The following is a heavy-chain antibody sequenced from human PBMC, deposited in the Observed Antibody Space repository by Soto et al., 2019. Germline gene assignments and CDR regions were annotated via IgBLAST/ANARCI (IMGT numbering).Heavy chain of an antibody. Sequence: EVQLVESGGGLVQPGGSLRLSCVSSGFSFSAFSMNWVRQAPGKGLEWVSYISSSSSTIYYADSVKGRLTISRDNAKNSLFLQMDSLRDEDTAVYYCAREGGRHCSPTRCYNAFDIWGQWTMVTVSS. CDR1: GFSFSAFS. V-gene: IGHV3-48*02. CDR3: AREGGRHCSPTRCYNAFDI. J-gene: IGHJ3*02. D-gene: IGHD2-2*02. CDR2: ISSSSSTI.